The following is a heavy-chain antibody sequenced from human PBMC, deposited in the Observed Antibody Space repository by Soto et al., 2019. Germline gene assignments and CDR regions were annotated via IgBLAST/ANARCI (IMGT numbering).Heavy chain of an antibody. CDR1: GGCFSGYN. Sequence: PPETLSLTGAVYGGCFSGYNLTWIRQGPGKGLEWIVEINHSGVTNDNSSLKSRVTISVDTSKNQLSXILYSVSSALRLYLKMNSLRAEDTAVYYCANPVWVVAATRAHYGMDVWGQGTTVTVSS. D-gene: IGHD2-15*01. CDR2: INHSGVT. V-gene: IGHV4-34*01. J-gene: IGHJ6*02. CDR3: NSLRAEDTAVYYCANPVWVVAATRAHYGMDV.